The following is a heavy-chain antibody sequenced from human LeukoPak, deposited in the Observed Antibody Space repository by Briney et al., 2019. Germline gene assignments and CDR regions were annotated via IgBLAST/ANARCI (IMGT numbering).Heavy chain of an antibody. D-gene: IGHD6-6*01. J-gene: IGHJ4*02. CDR2: IYYSGST. Sequence: SETLSLTCTVSGASFKSYYWNWIRQPPGKGLEWIGYIYYSGSTNYNPSLKSRVTISVDTSKNQISLKLSSVTAADTAVYYCARGGSRQISSSDFDSWGQGTLVTVSS. V-gene: IGHV4-59*01. CDR3: ARGGSRQISSSDFDS. CDR1: GASFKSYY.